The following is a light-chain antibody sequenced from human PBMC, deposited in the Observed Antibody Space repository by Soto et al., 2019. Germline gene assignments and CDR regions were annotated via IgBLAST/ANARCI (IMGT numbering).Light chain of an antibody. V-gene: IGKV3-20*01. J-gene: IGKJ1*01. CDR3: QQYGSSRT. CDR1: QSVSSSY. CDR2: GVS. Sequence: EIVLTQSPGTLSLSPGERATLSCRASQSVSSSYLAWYQQKPGQAPRLLIYGVSSRATGIPDRFSGSGSGTDFTLTITRLEPEDVEVYYCQQYGSSRTVGQGTKVEIK.